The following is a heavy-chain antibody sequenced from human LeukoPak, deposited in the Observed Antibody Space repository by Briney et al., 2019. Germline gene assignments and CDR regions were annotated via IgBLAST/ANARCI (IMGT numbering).Heavy chain of an antibody. D-gene: IGHD6-19*01. CDR2: INPNSGGT. J-gene: IGHJ4*02. Sequence: GASVKASCKASGYTFTGYHIHWVRQAPGQGFEWMGWINPNSGGTNYAQKFQGRVSMTRDTSISTAYMELTRLTSDDTAVYYCARTYRSAWYEGIDYWGQGTLVIVSS. CDR1: GYTFTGYH. CDR3: ARTYRSAWYEGIDY. V-gene: IGHV1-2*02.